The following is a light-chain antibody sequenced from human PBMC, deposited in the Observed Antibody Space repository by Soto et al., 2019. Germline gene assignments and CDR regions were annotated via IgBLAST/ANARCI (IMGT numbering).Light chain of an antibody. V-gene: IGKV3-20*01. CDR1: QSVTTKY. CDR2: GTS. CDR3: QHYGSSPPDT. J-gene: IGKJ2*01. Sequence: EIVLSQSPGTLSLSPGERATLSCRASQSVTTKYVAWYQQKPGQAPSLLIFGTSNRAADVPDRFSATGSGTDFSLTISRLQPEDFAVYYCQHYGSSPPDTFGQGTKLEIK.